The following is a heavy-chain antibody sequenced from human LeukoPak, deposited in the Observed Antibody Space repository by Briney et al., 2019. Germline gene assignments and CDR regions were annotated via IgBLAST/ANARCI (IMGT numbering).Heavy chain of an antibody. CDR2: ISGSGGST. Sequence: GGSLRLSCAASGFNFSSYAMSWVRQAPGKGLEWVSAISGSGGSTYYADSVKGRFTISRDNSKNTLYLQMNSLRAEDTAVYYCAKRQQQLVHDYYFDYWGQGTLVTVSS. J-gene: IGHJ4*02. V-gene: IGHV3-23*01. D-gene: IGHD6-13*01. CDR3: AKRQQQLVHDYYFDY. CDR1: GFNFSSYA.